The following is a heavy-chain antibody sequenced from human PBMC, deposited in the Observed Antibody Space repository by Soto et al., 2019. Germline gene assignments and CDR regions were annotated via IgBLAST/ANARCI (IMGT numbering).Heavy chain of an antibody. CDR2: IYYSGST. Sequence: SETLSLTCTVSGGSISSGGHYWSWIRQHPGKGLEWIGYIYYSGSTYYNPSLKSRVTISVDTSKNQFSLKLSSVTAADTAVYYCARARGFGELLFFWFDPWGQGTLVTVSS. D-gene: IGHD3-10*01. CDR3: ARARGFGELLFFWFDP. CDR1: GGSISSGGHY. J-gene: IGHJ5*02. V-gene: IGHV4-31*03.